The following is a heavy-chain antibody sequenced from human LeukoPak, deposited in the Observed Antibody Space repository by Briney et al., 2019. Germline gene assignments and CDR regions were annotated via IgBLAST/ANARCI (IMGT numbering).Heavy chain of an antibody. V-gene: IGHV6-1*01. CDR3: AGGYAFDA. Sequence: SQTLSPTCAIPGDSVSDNNYAGNSIRQSPSRCLELLGRTYYRSQWHDDYARSVMSRISVDPDRSKNQFSLHLESVTPDDTAVYFCAGGYAFDAWGQGTMVTVSS. CDR2: TYYRSQWHD. CDR1: GDSVSDNNYA. J-gene: IGHJ3*01.